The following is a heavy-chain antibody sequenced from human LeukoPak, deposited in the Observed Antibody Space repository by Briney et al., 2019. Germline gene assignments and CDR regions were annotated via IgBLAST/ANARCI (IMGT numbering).Heavy chain of an antibody. CDR2: IYYSGST. CDR1: GGSINSGDNY. Sequence: TLSLTCTVSGGSINSGDNYWSWIRQPPGKGLEWIGYIYYSGSTYYSPSLKSRVTISVDRSKNQFSLKLSSVTAADTAVYYCARSYDSSGSGFDYWGQGTLVTVSS. D-gene: IGHD3-22*01. CDR3: ARSYDSSGSGFDY. V-gene: IGHV4-30-2*01. J-gene: IGHJ4*02.